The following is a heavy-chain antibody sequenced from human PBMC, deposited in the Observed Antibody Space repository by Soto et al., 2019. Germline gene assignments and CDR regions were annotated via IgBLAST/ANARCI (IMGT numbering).Heavy chain of an antibody. J-gene: IGHJ6*03. D-gene: IGHD6-13*01. CDR3: ARAYCISSWCSAVGHMDV. CDR2: INAGNGNT. CDR1: GYTFTSYA. V-gene: IGHV1-3*01. Sequence: ASVKVSCKASGYTFTSYAMHWVRQAPGQRLEWMGWINAGNGNTKYSQKFQGRVTITRDTSASTAYMELSSVTAADTAVYYCARAYCISSWCSAVGHMDVWGTGTTVTVSS.